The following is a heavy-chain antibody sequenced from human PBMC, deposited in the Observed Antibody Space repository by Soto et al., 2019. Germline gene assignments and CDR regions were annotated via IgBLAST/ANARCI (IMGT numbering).Heavy chain of an antibody. Sequence: SETLSLTCTVSGGSISSGDYYWSWIRQHPGKGLEWIGYIYYSGSTNYNPSLKSRVTISVDTSKNQFSLKLSSVTAADTAVYYCARDTYSSWGYYYYGMDVWGQGTTVTVSS. CDR1: GGSISSGDYY. D-gene: IGHD6-6*01. CDR3: ARDTYSSWGYYYYGMDV. V-gene: IGHV4-61*08. CDR2: IYYSGST. J-gene: IGHJ6*02.